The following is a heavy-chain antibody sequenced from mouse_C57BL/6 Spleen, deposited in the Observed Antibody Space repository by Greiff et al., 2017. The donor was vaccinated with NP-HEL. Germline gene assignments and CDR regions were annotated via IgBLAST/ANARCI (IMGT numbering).Heavy chain of an antibody. CDR2: ISSGGSYT. CDR3: ARQRGANWYFDV. CDR1: GFTFSSYG. Sequence: EVQGVESGGDLVKPGGSLKLSCAASGFTFSSYGMSWVRQTPDKRLEWVATISSGGSYTYYPDSVKGRFTISRDNAKNTLYLQMSSLKSEDTAMYYCARQRGANWYFDVWGTGTTVTVSS. J-gene: IGHJ1*03. V-gene: IGHV5-6*01.